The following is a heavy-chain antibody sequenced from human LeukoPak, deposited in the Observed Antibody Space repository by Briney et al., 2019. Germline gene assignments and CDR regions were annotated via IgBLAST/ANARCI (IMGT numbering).Heavy chain of an antibody. D-gene: IGHD4-17*01. V-gene: IGHV1-58*01. J-gene: IGHJ5*02. Sequence: SVKVSCNASGFTFTSSAVQWVRQARGQRLGWIGWIVFGSGNTNYAQKFQERVTITRDMSTSTAYRELSSLRSEDTAVYYCAAEWDGDYNWFDPWGQGTLVTVSS. CDR2: IVFGSGNT. CDR3: AAEWDGDYNWFDP. CDR1: GFTFTSSA.